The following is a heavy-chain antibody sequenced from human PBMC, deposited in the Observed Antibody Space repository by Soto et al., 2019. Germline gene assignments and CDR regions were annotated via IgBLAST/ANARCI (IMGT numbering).Heavy chain of an antibody. CDR2: IYYSGST. Sequence: PSETLSLTCTVSGASISSSSYYWGWIRQPPGKGLEWIGSIYYSGSTFSNPSLKSRVTISEDTSKNQFSLNLSSVTAADTAVYYCASQKVWLQFAAFDIWGQGTMVTVSS. J-gene: IGHJ3*02. D-gene: IGHD5-12*01. CDR1: GASISSSSYY. V-gene: IGHV4-39*01. CDR3: ASQKVWLQFAAFDI.